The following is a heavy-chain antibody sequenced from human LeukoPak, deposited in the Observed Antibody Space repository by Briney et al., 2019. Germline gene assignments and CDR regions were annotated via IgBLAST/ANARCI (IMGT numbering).Heavy chain of an antibody. CDR3: ARAGYSSSLSWFDP. CDR1: GGSISNYY. J-gene: IGHJ5*02. D-gene: IGHD6-13*01. Sequence: KTSETLSLTCAVPGGSISNYYWSWIRQPPGKGLEWIGYISYTGSTNYNPSLKSRVTISVDTSKNQFSLKLTSVTAADTALYYCARAGYSSSLSWFDPWGQGSLVTVSS. CDR2: ISYTGST. V-gene: IGHV4-59*01.